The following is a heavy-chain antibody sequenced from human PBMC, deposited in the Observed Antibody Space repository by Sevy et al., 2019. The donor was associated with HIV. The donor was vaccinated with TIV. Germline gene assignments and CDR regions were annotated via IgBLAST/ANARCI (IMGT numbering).Heavy chain of an antibody. D-gene: IGHD6-6*01. CDR3: TRGGQDSSSSRDDAFDI. V-gene: IGHV3-73*01. J-gene: IGHJ3*02. Sequence: GGSLRLSCAASGFTFSGSAMHWVRQASGKGLEWVGRIRSKANSYATAYAASVKGRFTISRDDSKNTAYLQMNSLKTEDTAVYYCTRGGQDSSSSRDDAFDIWGQGTMVTVSS. CDR2: IRSKANSYAT. CDR1: GFTFSGSA.